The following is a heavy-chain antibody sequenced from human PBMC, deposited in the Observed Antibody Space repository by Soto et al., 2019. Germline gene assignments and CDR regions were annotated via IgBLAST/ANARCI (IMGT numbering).Heavy chain of an antibody. V-gene: IGHV1-8*01. CDR2: TNPNSGNT. J-gene: IGHJ4*02. Sequence: ASVKVSCKASGYTFTSYDINWVRQATGQGLEWMGWTNPNSGNTGYAQKFQGRVTMTRNTSISTAYMELSSLRSEDTAVYYCASSRALATISSFDYWGQGILVTVSS. D-gene: IGHD5-12*01. CDR1: GYTFTSYD. CDR3: ASSRALATISSFDY.